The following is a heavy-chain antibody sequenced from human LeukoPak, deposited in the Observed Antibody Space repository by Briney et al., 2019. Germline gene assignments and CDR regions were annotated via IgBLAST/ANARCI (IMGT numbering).Heavy chain of an antibody. V-gene: IGHV4-34*01. CDR1: GGSFSGYY. J-gene: IGHJ6*03. CDR3: ARLRRGYCSSTSCSAIPYYYYYYMDV. Sequence: SETLSLTCAVYGGSFSGYYWSWIRQPPGKWLEWIGEINHSGSTNYNPSLKSRVTISVDTSKNQFSLKLSSVTAADTAVYYCARLRRGYCSSTSCSAIPYYYYYYMDVWGKGTTVTISS. D-gene: IGHD2-2*01. CDR2: INHSGST.